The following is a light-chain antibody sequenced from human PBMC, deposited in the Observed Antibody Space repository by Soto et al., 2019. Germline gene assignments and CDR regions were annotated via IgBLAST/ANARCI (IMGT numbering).Light chain of an antibody. V-gene: IGLV2-14*01. J-gene: IGLJ2*01. CDR3: SSYTSRSNLVV. Sequence: QSVLTQPASVSGSPGQSITIFCTGTSSDIAGYNYVSWYQQHPGKAPKLMIYEVSNRPSGVSDRFSGSKSGNTASLTISGLQAEDEADYYCSSYTSRSNLVVFGGGTKLTVL. CDR1: SSDIAGYNY. CDR2: EVS.